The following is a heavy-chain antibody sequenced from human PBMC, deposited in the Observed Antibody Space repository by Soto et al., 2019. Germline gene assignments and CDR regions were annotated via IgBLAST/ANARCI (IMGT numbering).Heavy chain of an antibody. V-gene: IGHV1-18*01. CDR2: ISTYNSNT. Sequence: QVQLVQSGAEVKKPGASVKVSCKASGYTFTSYGISWVRQAPGQGLEWMGWISTYNSNTNNAQKLQGRDTMTTDTSTSTASMELRSLRSDDTAVYYCARDIVLVPAASNLYYYYGMDVWGQGTTVTVSS. D-gene: IGHD2-2*01. J-gene: IGHJ6*02. CDR1: GYTFTSYG. CDR3: ARDIVLVPAASNLYYYYGMDV.